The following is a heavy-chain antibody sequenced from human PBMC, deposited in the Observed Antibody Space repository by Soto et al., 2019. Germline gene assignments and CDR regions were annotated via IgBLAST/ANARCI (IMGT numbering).Heavy chain of an antibody. D-gene: IGHD2-8*01. CDR3: ARGQVVRYCTNGVCYTSHYYYYMDV. CDR2: INHSGST. J-gene: IGHJ6*03. CDR1: GGSFSGYY. Sequence: SETLSLTCAVYGGSFSGYYWSWIRQPPGKGLEWIGEINHSGSTNYNPSLKSRVTISVDTSKNQFSLKLSSVTAADTAVYYCARGQVVRYCTNGVCYTSHYYYYMDVWGKGTTVTVSS. V-gene: IGHV4-34*01.